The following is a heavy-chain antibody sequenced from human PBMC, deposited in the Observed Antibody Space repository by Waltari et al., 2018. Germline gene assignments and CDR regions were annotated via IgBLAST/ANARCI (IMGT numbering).Heavy chain of an antibody. CDR2: IYYSGRT. D-gene: IGHD1-20*01. Sequence: QLQLQESGPGLVKPSETLSLTCTVSGGSISSSSYYWGWIRQPPGKGLEWIGGIYYSGRTYYNPSLKSRVTISVDTSKNQFSLKLSSVTAADTAVYYCARHAMEPLITGSPYYFDYWGQGTLVTVSS. CDR1: GGSISSSSYY. CDR3: ARHAMEPLITGSPYYFDY. V-gene: IGHV4-39*07. J-gene: IGHJ4*02.